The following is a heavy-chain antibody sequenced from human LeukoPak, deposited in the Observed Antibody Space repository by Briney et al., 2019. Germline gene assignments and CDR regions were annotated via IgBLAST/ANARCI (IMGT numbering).Heavy chain of an antibody. Sequence: SETLSLTCAVSVGSISSGNWWSSVRQSPGKGLEWIGEIYHNGTPNYSPSLKSRVTISADTFKNHFSLKLTSVTAADTAVYYCATAPILRGEGGEHYKFGMDVWGQGTTVIVSS. V-gene: IGHV4-4*02. J-gene: IGHJ6*02. D-gene: IGHD2-2*02. CDR2: IYHNGTP. CDR3: ATAPILRGEGGEHYKFGMDV. CDR1: VGSISSGNW.